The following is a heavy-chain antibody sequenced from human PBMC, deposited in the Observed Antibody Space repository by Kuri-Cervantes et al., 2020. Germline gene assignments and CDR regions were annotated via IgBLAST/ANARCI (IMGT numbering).Heavy chain of an antibody. Sequence: GSLRLSCTVSGGSISSYYWSWIRQPPGKVLEWIGYIYYSGSTNYNPSLKSRVTMSVDTSKNQFSLKLSSVTAADTAVYYCARHDCGGDCYVNGFDPWGQGTLVTVSS. CDR3: ARHDCGGDCYVNGFDP. J-gene: IGHJ5*02. CDR1: GGSISSYY. CDR2: IYYSGST. D-gene: IGHD2-21*02. V-gene: IGHV4-59*08.